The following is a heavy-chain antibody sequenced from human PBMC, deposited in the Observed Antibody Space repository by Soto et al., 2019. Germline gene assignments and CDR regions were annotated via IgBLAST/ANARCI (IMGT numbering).Heavy chain of an antibody. J-gene: IGHJ4*02. CDR3: VRAPSGSYPEFDY. CDR1: GFIFRSYT. CDR2: ITYDGSNQ. D-gene: IGHD1-26*01. Sequence: GGSLRLSCAASGFIFRSYTMHWVRQAPGKGLEWLGVITYDGSNQYYADSVKGRFTISRDNSRDMLYPQMNSLRPDDTALYYCVRAPSGSYPEFDYWGQGTLVTVS. V-gene: IGHV3-30-3*01.